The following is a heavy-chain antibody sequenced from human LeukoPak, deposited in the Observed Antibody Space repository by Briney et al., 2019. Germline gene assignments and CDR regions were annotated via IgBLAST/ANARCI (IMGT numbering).Heavy chain of an antibody. D-gene: IGHD3-10*01. J-gene: IGHJ5*02. CDR3: AKDRVMVQGVIVLRGFDP. CDR1: GFTFSTYA. Sequence: PGGSLRLSCAASGFTFSTYAMSWVRQAPGKGLEWISGLSGNGRSPYYADSVKGRFTISRDNSKNTLYLQMNRLRPEDTAAYYCAKDRVMVQGVIVLRGFDPWGQGTLVTVSS. CDR2: LSGNGRSP. V-gene: IGHV3-23*01.